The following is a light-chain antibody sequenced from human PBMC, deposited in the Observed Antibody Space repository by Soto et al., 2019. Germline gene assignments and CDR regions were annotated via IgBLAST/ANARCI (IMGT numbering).Light chain of an antibody. Sequence: QSALTQPASVSGSPGQSITISCSGTSSDVGAHDFVSWYQHHPDKATKVIIFEVTKRPSGVSSRFSGSKTGNTASLTISGLQAEDEADYYCNSYTRSKTVIFGGGTKLTVL. CDR2: EVT. J-gene: IGLJ2*01. CDR3: NSYTRSKTVI. CDR1: SSDVGAHDF. V-gene: IGLV2-14*01.